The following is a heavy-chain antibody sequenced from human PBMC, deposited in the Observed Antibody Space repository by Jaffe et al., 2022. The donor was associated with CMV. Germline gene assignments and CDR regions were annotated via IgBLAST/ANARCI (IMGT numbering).Heavy chain of an antibody. V-gene: IGHV3-33*08. CDR3: ARKGGGNSIFF. D-gene: IGHD2-21*02. Sequence: QVQLVESGGGVVQPGRSLRLSCAASGFTFSSYGMHWVRQAPGKGLEWVAVIWYDGSNKYYADSVKGRFTISRDNSKNTLYLQMNSLRAEDTAVYYCARKGGGNSIFFWGQGTLVTVSS. J-gene: IGHJ4*02. CDR2: IWYDGSNK. CDR1: GFTFSSYG.